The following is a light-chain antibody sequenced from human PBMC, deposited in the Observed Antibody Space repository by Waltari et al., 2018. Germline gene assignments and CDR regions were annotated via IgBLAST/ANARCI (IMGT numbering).Light chain of an antibody. CDR1: HSVNWY. V-gene: IGKV3-11*01. CDR3: QQRRNWPLT. CDR2: DAS. J-gene: IGKJ4*01. Sequence: EIVLTQSPATLSLSPGERVNLSCRASHSVNWYLAWYQQRPGQAPRLLIYDASNRATGIPARFSGSGSETDFTLTISSLEPEDSAVYYCQQRRNWPLTFGGGTKVEIK.